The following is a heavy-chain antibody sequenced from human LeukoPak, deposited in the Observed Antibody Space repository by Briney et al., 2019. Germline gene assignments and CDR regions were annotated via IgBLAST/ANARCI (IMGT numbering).Heavy chain of an antibody. D-gene: IGHD6-13*01. CDR2: INPNSGGT. CDR1: GYTFTGYY. Sequence: ASVTVSCKASGYTFTGYYMHWVRQAPGQGLEWMGWINPNSGGTNYAQKFQGWVTMTRDTSISTAYMELSRLRSDDTAVYYCARELTPLDSSSWYGDYYFDYWGQGTLVTVSS. J-gene: IGHJ4*02. V-gene: IGHV1-2*04. CDR3: ARELTPLDSSSWYGDYYFDY.